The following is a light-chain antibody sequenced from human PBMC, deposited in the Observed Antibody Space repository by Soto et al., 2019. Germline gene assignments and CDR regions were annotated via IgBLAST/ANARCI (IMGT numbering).Light chain of an antibody. Sequence: EIVMTQSPATLSVSPGEGVTLSCRASESVRSKVAWYQQKPGRAPRLLIYGSSTRATGIPDRFRGSGSGTEYTLTISSLQSEDFAVYYCQQYNSWPPITFGQGTRLEIK. J-gene: IGKJ5*01. V-gene: IGKV3-15*01. CDR1: ESVRSK. CDR2: GSS. CDR3: QQYNSWPPIT.